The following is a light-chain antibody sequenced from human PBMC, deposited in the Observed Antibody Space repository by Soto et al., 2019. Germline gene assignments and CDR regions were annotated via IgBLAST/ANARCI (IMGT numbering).Light chain of an antibody. Sequence: EIAMTQSPATLSVSPGERATLSCRASQSVSSNLAWYQQKPGQAPRLLIYGASTRANGIPARFSGSRSGTEFTLTISSLQSEDFAVYYCQQYNNWPYTFGRGTKLELK. J-gene: IGKJ2*01. V-gene: IGKV3-15*01. CDR3: QQYNNWPYT. CDR2: GAS. CDR1: QSVSSN.